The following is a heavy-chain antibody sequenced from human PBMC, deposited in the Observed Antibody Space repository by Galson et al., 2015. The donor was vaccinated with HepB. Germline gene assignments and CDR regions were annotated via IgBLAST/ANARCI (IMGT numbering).Heavy chain of an antibody. D-gene: IGHD3-10*01. CDR3: ARDLPMVRGVTQYYFDY. CDR2: ISYDGSNK. CDR1: GFTFSSYA. V-gene: IGHV3-30*04. Sequence: SLRLSCAASGFTFSSYAMHWVRQAPGKGLEWVAVISYDGSNKYYADSVKGRFTISRDNSKNTLYLQMNSLRAEDTAVYYCARDLPMVRGVTQYYFDYWGQGTLVTVSS. J-gene: IGHJ4*02.